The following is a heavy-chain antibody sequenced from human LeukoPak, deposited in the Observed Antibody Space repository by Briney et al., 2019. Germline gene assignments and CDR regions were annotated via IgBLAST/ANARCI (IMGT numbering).Heavy chain of an antibody. J-gene: IGHJ4*02. CDR2: ISYDGSNK. D-gene: IGHD1-26*01. CDR1: GFTFSSYA. V-gene: IGHV3-30-3*01. Sequence: PGRSLRLSCAASGFTFSSYAMHWVRQAPGKGLEWVAVISYDGSNKYYADSVKGRFTISRDNSKNTLYLQMNSLRAEDTAVYYCAREEWELRYYFDHWGQGTLVTVSS. CDR3: AREEWELRYYFDH.